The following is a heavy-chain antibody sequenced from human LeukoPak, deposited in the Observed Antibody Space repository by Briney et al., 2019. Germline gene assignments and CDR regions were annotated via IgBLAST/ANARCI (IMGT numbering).Heavy chain of an antibody. CDR1: GYTFTSYD. D-gene: IGHD2-2*01. CDR3: ASRDIVVVPAAFVDAFDI. V-gene: IGHV1-8*03. Sequence: ASVKVSCKASGYTFTSYDINWVRQATGQGLEWMGWMNPNSGNTGYAQKFQGRVTITRNTSISTAYMELSSLRSEDTAVYYCASRDIVVVPAAFVDAFDIWGQGTMVTVSS. CDR2: MNPNSGNT. J-gene: IGHJ3*02.